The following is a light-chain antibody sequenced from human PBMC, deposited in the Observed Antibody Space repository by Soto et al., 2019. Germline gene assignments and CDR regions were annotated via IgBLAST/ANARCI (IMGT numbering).Light chain of an antibody. CDR2: SNN. CDR3: VSWDDSLRGLV. J-gene: IGLJ1*01. CDR1: SANIGNNY. V-gene: IGLV1-47*02. Sequence: QSVLTQPPSASGTTGQRVTISCSGRSANIGNNYVCWYQQLPGTAPKLLIYSNNQRPSGVPDRFSGSKSGTSASLAISGRRSEDEADYYCVSWDDSLRGLVFGTGTKLTVL.